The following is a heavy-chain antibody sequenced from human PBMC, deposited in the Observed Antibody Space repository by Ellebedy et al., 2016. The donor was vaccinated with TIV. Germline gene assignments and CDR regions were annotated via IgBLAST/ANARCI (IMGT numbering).Heavy chain of an antibody. Sequence: GESLKISCAASGVTFNNVWMSWVRQAPGKGLEWVGRIKSWTDGGATENAEPVKGRFTISRDDSKNTLYLQMDSLKVEDTAVYYCATGLVGPTEPLYWGQGTLVTVSS. J-gene: IGHJ4*02. CDR3: ATGLVGPTEPLY. V-gene: IGHV3-15*01. D-gene: IGHD1-26*01. CDR2: IKSWTDGGAT. CDR1: GVTFNNVW.